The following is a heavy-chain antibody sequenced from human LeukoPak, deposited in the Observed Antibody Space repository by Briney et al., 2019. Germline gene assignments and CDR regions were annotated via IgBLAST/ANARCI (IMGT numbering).Heavy chain of an antibody. Sequence: ASVKVSCKASGYTFTGYYMHWVRQAPEQGLEWMGWINPNSGGTNYAQKFQGRVTMTRDTSISTAYMELSRLRSDDTAVYYCAKRGYCSSTSCSGASDPWGQGTLVTVSS. J-gene: IGHJ5*02. CDR1: GYTFTGYY. CDR3: AKRGYCSSTSCSGASDP. CDR2: INPNSGGT. V-gene: IGHV1-2*02. D-gene: IGHD2-2*01.